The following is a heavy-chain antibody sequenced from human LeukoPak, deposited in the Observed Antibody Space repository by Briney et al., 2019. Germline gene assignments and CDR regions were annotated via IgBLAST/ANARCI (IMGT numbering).Heavy chain of an antibody. V-gene: IGHV1-69*13. Sequence: ASVKVSCKASGGTFSSYAISWVRQAPGQGLEWMGGIIPIFGTANYAQKFQGRVTITADESTSTAYMELSSLRSEDTAVYYCARDIAAPGTGKFDYWGQGTLVTVSS. CDR1: GGTFSSYA. J-gene: IGHJ4*02. CDR3: ARDIAAPGTGKFDY. D-gene: IGHD6-13*01. CDR2: IIPIFGTA.